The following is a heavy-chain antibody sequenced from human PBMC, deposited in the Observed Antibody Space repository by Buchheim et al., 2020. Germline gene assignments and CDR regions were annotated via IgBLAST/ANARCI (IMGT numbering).Heavy chain of an antibody. Sequence: EVQLVESGGGLVKPGGSLRLSCAASGFTFSSYSMNWVRQAPGKGLEWVSCISGGSSYIYYADSVKGRFTISRDNAKNAMYLQMNSLIAEDTAVYYCARGSGARIVVGTPFDYWGQGIL. CDR1: GFTFSSYS. CDR2: ISGGSSYI. V-gene: IGHV3-21*01. CDR3: ARGSGARIVVGTPFDY. D-gene: IGHD3-22*01. J-gene: IGHJ4*02.